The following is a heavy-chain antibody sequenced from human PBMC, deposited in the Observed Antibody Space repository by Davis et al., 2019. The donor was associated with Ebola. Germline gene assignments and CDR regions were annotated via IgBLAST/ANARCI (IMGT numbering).Heavy chain of an antibody. CDR3: ARDSVVDMWGFDY. J-gene: IGHJ4*02. V-gene: IGHV4-39*07. Sequence: SETLSLTCTVSGGSISSSSYYWGWIRQPPGKGLEWIGSIYYSGSTNYNPSLKSRVTISVDTSKNQFSLKLSSVTAADTAVYYCARDSVVDMWGFDYWGQGTLVTVSS. D-gene: IGHD1-26*01. CDR2: IYYSGST. CDR1: GGSISSSSYY.